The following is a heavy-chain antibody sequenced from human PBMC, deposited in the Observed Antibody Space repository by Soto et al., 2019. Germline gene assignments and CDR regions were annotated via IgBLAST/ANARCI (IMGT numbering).Heavy chain of an antibody. D-gene: IGHD2-15*01. CDR1: GGSISSGGYY. CDR3: ARAVNSGGSCYFAY. V-gene: IGHV4-31*03. J-gene: IGHJ4*02. CDR2: IYYSGST. Sequence: PSETLSLTCTVSGGSISSGGYYWSWIRQHPGKGLEWIGYIYYSGSTYYNPSLKSRVTISVDTSKNQFSLKLSSVTAADTAVYYCARAVNSGGSCYFAYWGQGTLVPVSS.